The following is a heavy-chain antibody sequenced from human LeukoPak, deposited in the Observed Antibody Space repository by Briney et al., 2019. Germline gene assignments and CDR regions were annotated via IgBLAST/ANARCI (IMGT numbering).Heavy chain of an antibody. CDR3: VRDLGGDTKVPPYCGY. V-gene: IGHV1-2*02. CDR1: GYTFTGYD. D-gene: IGHD3-16*01. Sequence: ASVKVSCKTSGYTFTGYDMHWIRQAPGQGLEWMGWIIPKSGGTNYAQKFQGRVTMTRDTSISTVYMELSRLRADDTAVYYCVRDLGGDTKVPPYCGYWGQGTLVTVSS. CDR2: IIPKSGGT. J-gene: IGHJ4*02.